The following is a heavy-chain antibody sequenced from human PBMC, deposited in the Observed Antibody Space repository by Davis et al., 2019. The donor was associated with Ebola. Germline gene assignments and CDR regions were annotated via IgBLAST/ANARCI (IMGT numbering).Heavy chain of an antibody. J-gene: IGHJ5*01. V-gene: IGHV3-66*01. CDR1: GFTFSSYY. CDR2: IHTGGSI. D-gene: IGHD3-9*01. CDR3: ARVNAATGYSRCDT. Sequence: GGSLRLSCAASGFTFSSYYMNWVRQAPGKGLEWVSVIHTGGSIYYADAVKDRFTISSDSSDNTVSLQMNGLRADDTAMYYCARVNAATGYSRCDTWGQGTLVTVSS.